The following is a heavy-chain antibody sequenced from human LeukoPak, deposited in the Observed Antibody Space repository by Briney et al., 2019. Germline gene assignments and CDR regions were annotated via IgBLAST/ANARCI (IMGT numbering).Heavy chain of an antibody. J-gene: IGHJ4*02. Sequence: GGSLRLSCAASGFTFISHAMSWVRQAPGKGLEWVSTVSGNDGATRYADSVKGRFTVSRDNSKNTLFLQMNSLRAEDTAVYYCAKYGNDWYYFDHWGQGTLVTVSS. CDR3: AKYGNDWYYFDH. V-gene: IGHV3-23*01. CDR1: GFTFISHA. D-gene: IGHD3-9*01. CDR2: VSGNDGAT.